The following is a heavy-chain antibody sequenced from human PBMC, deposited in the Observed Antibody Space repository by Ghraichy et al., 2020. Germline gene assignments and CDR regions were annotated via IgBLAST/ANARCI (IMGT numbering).Heavy chain of an antibody. J-gene: IGHJ3*02. CDR1: GGSISSGDYY. CDR3: AREDCSGGSCYSSAFDI. Sequence: SETRSLTCTVSGGSISSGDYYWSWIRQPPGKGLEWIGYIYYSGSTYYNPSLKSRVTISVDTSKNQFSLKLSSVTAADTAVYYCAREDCSGGSCYSSAFDIWGQGTMVTVSS. CDR2: IYYSGST. D-gene: IGHD2-15*01. V-gene: IGHV4-30-4*01.